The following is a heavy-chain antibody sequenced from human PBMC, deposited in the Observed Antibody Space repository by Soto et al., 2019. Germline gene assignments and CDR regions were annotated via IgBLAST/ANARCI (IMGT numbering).Heavy chain of an antibody. J-gene: IGHJ3*01. D-gene: IGHD6-13*01. Sequence: QVQLQESGPGLVKPSGTLSLTCAVSGGSISSSNWWSWVRQPPGKGLEWIGEIYHSWSTNYNPSLKSRVTRSVDKSKNQFSLKLSSVTAADTAVYDCAREGREHQLVRDDAFDLWGQGTLVTVSS. CDR2: IYHSWST. CDR1: GGSISSSNW. CDR3: AREGREHQLVRDDAFDL. V-gene: IGHV4-4*02.